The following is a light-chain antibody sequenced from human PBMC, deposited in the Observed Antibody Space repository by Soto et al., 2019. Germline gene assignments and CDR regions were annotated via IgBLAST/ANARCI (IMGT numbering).Light chain of an antibody. V-gene: IGKV1-5*01. CDR3: QQYNSYSPG. CDR2: AAS. CDR1: QNIAIY. J-gene: IGKJ4*02. Sequence: DNQMTKSPSSLSASVGNKVTIPCRASQNIAIYLNWYQQKHGKAPELLIYAASSLQSGVPSRFSGSGSGTEFTLTISSLQPDDFATYYCQQYNSYSPGFGGGTKVDIK.